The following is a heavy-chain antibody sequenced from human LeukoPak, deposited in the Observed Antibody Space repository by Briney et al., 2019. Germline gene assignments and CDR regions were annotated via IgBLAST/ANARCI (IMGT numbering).Heavy chain of an antibody. CDR3: AKDMTTVRGDWFDP. J-gene: IGHJ5*02. V-gene: IGHV3-7*01. D-gene: IGHD4-11*01. CDR1: GFTFSSYW. CDR2: IKQDGSEK. Sequence: PGGSLRLSCAASGFTFSSYWMSWVRQAPGKGLEWVANIKQDGSEKYYADSVKGRFTISRDNSENTLYLQMNSLRAEDTAVYYCAKDMTTVRGDWFDPWGQGTLVTVSS.